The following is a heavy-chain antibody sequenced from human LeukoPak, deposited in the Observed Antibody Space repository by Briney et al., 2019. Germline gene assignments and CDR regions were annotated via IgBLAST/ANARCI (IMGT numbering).Heavy chain of an antibody. V-gene: IGHV4-59*01. CDR1: GGSISSYY. J-gene: IGHJ6*03. CDR2: IYYSGST. Sequence: PSETLSLTCTVSGGSISSYYWSWVRQPPGKGLEWNGYIYYSGSTNYNPSLKSRVTISLDTSKNQFSLKLSSVTAADTAVYYCAREGLYYYYYYMDVWGKGTTVTVSS. CDR3: AREGLYYYYYYMDV. D-gene: IGHD3/OR15-3a*01.